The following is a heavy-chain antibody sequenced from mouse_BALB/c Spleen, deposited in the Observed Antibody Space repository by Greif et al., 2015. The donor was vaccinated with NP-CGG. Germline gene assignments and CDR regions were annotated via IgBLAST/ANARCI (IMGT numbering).Heavy chain of an antibody. Sequence: VKLQESGAELVRPGASVKLSCKASGYTFTSYWINWVKQRPGQGLEWIGNIYPSDSYTNYNQKFKDKATLTVDKSSSTAYMQLSSPTSEDSAVYYCTRPGSSPSFDHWGQGTTLTVSS. CDR1: GYTFTSYW. J-gene: IGHJ2*01. D-gene: IGHD1-1*01. V-gene: IGHV1-69*02. CDR3: TRPGSSPSFDH. CDR2: IYPSDSYT.